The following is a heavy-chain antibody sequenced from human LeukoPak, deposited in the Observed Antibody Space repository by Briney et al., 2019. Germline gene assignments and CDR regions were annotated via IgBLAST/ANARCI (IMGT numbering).Heavy chain of an antibody. Sequence: SETLSLTCTVSGGSISSSGYYWGWIRQPPGKGLEWVGTIYYSGTTYYNPSLKSRLTISVDTSRNQFSLNLSSVTAADTAVYYCARTPASGLLDYWGQGTLVTVSS. V-gene: IGHV4-39*01. CDR3: ARTPASGLLDY. CDR1: GGSISSSGYY. J-gene: IGHJ4*02. D-gene: IGHD2-2*01. CDR2: IYYSGTT.